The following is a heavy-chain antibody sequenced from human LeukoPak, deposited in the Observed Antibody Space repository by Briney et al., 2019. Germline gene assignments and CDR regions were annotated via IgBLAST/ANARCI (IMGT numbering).Heavy chain of an antibody. CDR1: GGSISSSSYY. Sequence: SETLSLTCTVSGGSISSSSYYWGWIRRPPGKGLEWIGSIYYSGSTYYNPSLKSRVTISVDTSKNQFSLKLSSVTAADTAVYYCARHLRGSYSHVDYWGQGTLVTVSS. D-gene: IGHD1-26*01. J-gene: IGHJ4*02. V-gene: IGHV4-39*07. CDR2: IYYSGST. CDR3: ARHLRGSYSHVDY.